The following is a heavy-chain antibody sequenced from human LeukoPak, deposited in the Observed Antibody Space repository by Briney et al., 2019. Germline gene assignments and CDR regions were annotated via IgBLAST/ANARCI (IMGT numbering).Heavy chain of an antibody. D-gene: IGHD6-13*01. CDR1: GYSFTSYW. CDR2: IDPSDSYT. Sequence: NLGESLKISCKGSGYSFTSYWISWVRPMPGKGLGWMGRIDPSDSYTNYSPSFQGHVTISADKSISTAYLQWSSLKASDTAMYYCARRERYSSSSGIVDPWGQGTLVTVSS. CDR3: ARRERYSSSSGIVDP. J-gene: IGHJ5*02. V-gene: IGHV5-10-1*01.